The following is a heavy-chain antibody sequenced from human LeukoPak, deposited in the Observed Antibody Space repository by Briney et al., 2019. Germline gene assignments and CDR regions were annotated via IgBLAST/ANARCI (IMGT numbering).Heavy chain of an antibody. D-gene: IGHD1-26*01. CDR1: GGSISSGGYY. Sequence: SETLSLTCTVSGGSISSGGYYWSWIRQHPGKGLEWIGYIYYSGSTYYNPSLKSRVTISVDTSKNQFSLKLSSVTAADTAVYYCARDGRVDPAKALDIWGQGTMVTVSS. CDR2: IYYSGST. CDR3: ARDGRVDPAKALDI. V-gene: IGHV4-31*03. J-gene: IGHJ3*02.